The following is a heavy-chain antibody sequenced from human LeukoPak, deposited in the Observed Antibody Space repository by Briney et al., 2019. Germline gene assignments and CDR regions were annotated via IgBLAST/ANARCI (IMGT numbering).Heavy chain of an antibody. Sequence: GGSLRLSCAASGFTFSSYGMHWVRQAPGKGLQWVAFLRLDGINKYYADSVKGRFTISRDNTKNTLYLHMNSLRAEDTAVYYCAKGYSSGSGYYVYWGQGTLVTVSP. CDR3: AKGYSSGSGYYVY. J-gene: IGHJ4*02. V-gene: IGHV3-30*02. CDR2: LRLDGINK. CDR1: GFTFSSYG. D-gene: IGHD6-19*01.